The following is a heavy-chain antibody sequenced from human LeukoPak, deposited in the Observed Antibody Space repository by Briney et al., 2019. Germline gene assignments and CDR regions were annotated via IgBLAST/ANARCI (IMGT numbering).Heavy chain of an antibody. CDR2: IIPILSMT. J-gene: IGHJ4*02. Sequence: VASVKVSCKASGGTFSNYGISWVRQAPGQGLEWMGRIIPILSMTNYAQKFQDRVTITADKSTSTAYMELSSLRSEDTAVYYCAKEHGGGWFDYWGQGTLVTVSS. CDR3: AKEHGGGWFDY. D-gene: IGHD6-19*01. CDR1: GGTFSNYG. V-gene: IGHV1-69*04.